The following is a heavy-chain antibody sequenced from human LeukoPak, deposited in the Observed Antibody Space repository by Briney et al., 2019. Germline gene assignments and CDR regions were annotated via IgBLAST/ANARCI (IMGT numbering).Heavy chain of an antibody. J-gene: IGHJ4*02. CDR2: IYYSGST. D-gene: IGHD3-10*01. Sequence: SETLSLTCTVSGGSLSSYSWSWVRQPPGRGLEWIGYIYYSGSTIYNPSLRSRVTISIDTSKNQFSMKLSSVTAADTAVYYCAGDFGSGSYRFDYWGQGTLVTVSS. CDR3: AGDFGSGSYRFDY. V-gene: IGHV4-59*12. CDR1: GGSLSSYS.